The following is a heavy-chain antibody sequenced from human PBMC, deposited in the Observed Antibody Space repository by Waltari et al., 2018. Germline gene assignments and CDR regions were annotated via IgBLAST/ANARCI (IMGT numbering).Heavy chain of an antibody. CDR2: ISSSSSTI. Sequence: EVQLVESGGGLVQPGGSLRLSCAASGFTFSSYSMNWVRQAPGKGLEWVSYISSSSSTIYYADSVKGRFTIARDNAKNSLYLQMNSLRAEDTAVYYCARTYSSRTFDYWGQGTLVTVSS. J-gene: IGHJ4*02. V-gene: IGHV3-48*04. CDR1: GFTFSSYS. D-gene: IGHD6-13*01. CDR3: ARTYSSRTFDY.